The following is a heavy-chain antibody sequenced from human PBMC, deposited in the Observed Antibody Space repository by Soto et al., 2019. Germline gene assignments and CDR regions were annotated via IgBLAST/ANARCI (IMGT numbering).Heavy chain of an antibody. CDR3: ARERPDGARLDP. Sequence: SETLSLTCTVSGGSINSYYWSWILQPPGKGLEWIGYIYYSGSTNYNPSLKSRATISVDTSKNQFSLKLSSVTAADTAVYYCARERPDGARLDPWGHGTLVTVSS. J-gene: IGHJ5*02. CDR1: GGSINSYY. D-gene: IGHD6-6*01. V-gene: IGHV4-59*12. CDR2: IYYSGST.